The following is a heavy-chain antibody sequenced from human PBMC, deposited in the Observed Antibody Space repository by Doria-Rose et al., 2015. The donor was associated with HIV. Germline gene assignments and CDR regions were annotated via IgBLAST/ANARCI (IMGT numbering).Heavy chain of an antibody. J-gene: IGHJ5*02. CDR1: GGSVASGTPY. CDR3: AKQAVNWFDP. CDR2: IYYSGTT. D-gene: IGHD6-25*01. Sequence: GPGLVKPSETLSLTCTVSGGSVASGTPYWDWIRQTPGKGLEWIGTIYYSGTTYYNPSLRGRVTIPLHTSKNQYSLKLISVTAADTGVYYCAKQAVNWFDPWGQGTLVTVSS. V-gene: IGHV4-39*01.